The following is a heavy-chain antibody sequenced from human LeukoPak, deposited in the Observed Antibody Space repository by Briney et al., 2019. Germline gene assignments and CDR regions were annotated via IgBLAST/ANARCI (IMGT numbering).Heavy chain of an antibody. CDR2: INPNSGGT. V-gene: IGHV1-2*02. CDR3: ATCIVGATPELDY. Sequence: GASVKVSCKASGYTFTGYYMHWVRQAPGQGLEWMGWINPNSGGTNYAQKFQGRVTMTRDTSISTAYMELSRLRSDDTAVYYCATCIVGATPELDYWGQGTLVTVSS. J-gene: IGHJ4*02. D-gene: IGHD1-26*01. CDR1: GYTFTGYY.